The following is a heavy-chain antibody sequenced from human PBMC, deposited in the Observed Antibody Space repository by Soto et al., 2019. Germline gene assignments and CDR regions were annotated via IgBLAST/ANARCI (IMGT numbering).Heavy chain of an antibody. CDR2: LSGCSGST. CDR3: AKVYRATTVGSRYWYFDL. J-gene: IGHJ2*01. D-gene: IGHD4-17*01. Sequence: GGSLILSCAASGFTFGAFAMAWVRQRPGNGLEWVSSLSGCSGSTYYNGSVRCSFTITRDNSNTAVYFQMNILRDEDTAVYFCAKVYRATTVGSRYWYFDLWGRGTLVTVSS. V-gene: IGHV3-23*01. CDR1: GFTFGAFA.